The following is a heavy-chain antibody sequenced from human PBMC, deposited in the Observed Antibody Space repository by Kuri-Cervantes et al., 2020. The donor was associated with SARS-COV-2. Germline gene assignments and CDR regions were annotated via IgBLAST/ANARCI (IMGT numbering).Heavy chain of an antibody. Sequence: ASVKVSRKASGYTFSDYYMYWVRQAPGQGLEWMGWINPNSGGTNYAQKFQGWVTMTRDTSSTGCMELSRLRSDDTAVYYCARGMVRGLIQSYYYGMDVWGQGTTVTVSS. J-gene: IGHJ6*02. V-gene: IGHV1-2*04. CDR1: GYTFSDYY. D-gene: IGHD3-10*01. CDR3: ARGMVRGLIQSYYYGMDV. CDR2: INPNSGGT.